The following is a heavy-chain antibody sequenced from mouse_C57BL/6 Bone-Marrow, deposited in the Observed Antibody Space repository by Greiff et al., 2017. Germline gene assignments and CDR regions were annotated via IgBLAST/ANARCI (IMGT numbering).Heavy chain of an antibody. V-gene: IGHV5-9*01. J-gene: IGHJ2*01. Sequence: EVQRVESGGGLVKPGGSLKLSCAASGFTFSSYTMSWVRQTPEKRLEWVATISGGGGNTYYPDSVKGRFTISRDTAKNTLYLQMSSLRSEYTVLYCCARGYYYGSSLYLDYWGQGTTLTVSS. CDR3: ARGYYYGSSLYLDY. CDR2: ISGGGGNT. D-gene: IGHD1-1*01. CDR1: GFTFSSYT.